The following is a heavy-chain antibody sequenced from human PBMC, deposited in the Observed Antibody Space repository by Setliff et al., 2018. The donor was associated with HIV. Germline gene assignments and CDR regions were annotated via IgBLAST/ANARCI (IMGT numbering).Heavy chain of an antibody. CDR2: IDWDDEK. CDR1: GFSLSTSGMC. D-gene: IGHD6-6*01. Sequence: ESGPTLVNPTQTLTLTCTFSGFSLSTSGMCVTWIRQSPGKALEWLARIDWDDEKFYNTALKTRLSISKDTSKNQVVLEMANLDPADTGTYFCARTDRGYSTSAFDYWGQGTLVTVSS. J-gene: IGHJ4*02. CDR3: ARTDRGYSTSAFDY. V-gene: IGHV2-70*17.